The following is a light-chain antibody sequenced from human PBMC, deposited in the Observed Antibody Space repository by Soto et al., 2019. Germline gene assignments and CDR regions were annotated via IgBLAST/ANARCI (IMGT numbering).Light chain of an antibody. J-gene: IGKJ1*01. CDR2: KAS. V-gene: IGKV1-5*03. CDR3: QQYYSYPRT. CDR1: QSISVW. Sequence: DIQMTQSPSTLSASVGDRVTITCRASQSISVWLAWYQQKAGKAPNLLIYKASRLESGVPSRFSGSGSRTDFTLTISCLQSEDFATYYCQQYYSYPRTFGQGTKVDIK.